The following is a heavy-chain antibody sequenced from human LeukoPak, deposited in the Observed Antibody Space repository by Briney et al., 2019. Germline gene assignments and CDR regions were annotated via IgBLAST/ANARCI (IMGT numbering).Heavy chain of an antibody. CDR2: TSYDGSDK. CDR3: ARGLRHCDRTSCFQPFDC. D-gene: IGHD2-2*01. J-gene: IGHJ4*02. Sequence: GGSLRLSCAASGFIFSSYGMNWVRQAPGKGLEWVAITSYDGSDKYYADSVKGRFTISRDSSKNTLCLQMNSLRAEDTAMYYCARGLRHCDRTSCFQPFDCWGQGTLVTVSS. V-gene: IGHV3-30*03. CDR1: GFIFSSYG.